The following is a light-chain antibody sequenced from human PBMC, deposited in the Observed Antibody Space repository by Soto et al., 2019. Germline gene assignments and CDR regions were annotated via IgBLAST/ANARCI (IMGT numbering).Light chain of an antibody. CDR2: GNS. CDR1: SSNIGAGYD. J-gene: IGLJ3*02. CDR3: QSYDISLSGWV. V-gene: IGLV1-40*01. Sequence: QSVLTQPPSVSGAPGQRVPISCTGSSSNIGAGYDVHWYQQLPGTAPKLLIYGNSNRPSGVPDRFSGSKSGTSASLAITGLQAEDEADYDCQSYDISLSGWVFGGGTKLTVL.